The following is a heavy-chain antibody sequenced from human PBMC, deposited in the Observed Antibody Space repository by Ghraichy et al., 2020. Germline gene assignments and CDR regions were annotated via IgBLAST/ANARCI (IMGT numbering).Heavy chain of an antibody. CDR3: ARQRARPVSATDY. D-gene: IGHD6-6*01. CDR1: GGSISSYY. CDR2: IYYSGST. V-gene: IGHV4-59*01. Sequence: SETLSLTCTVSGGSISSYYWSWIRQPPGQGLEWIGYIYYSGSTNYNPSLKSRVTISVDTSKNQFSLKLSSGTAADTDVYYCARQRARPVSATDYWAREPWSPSPQ. J-gene: IGHJ4*02.